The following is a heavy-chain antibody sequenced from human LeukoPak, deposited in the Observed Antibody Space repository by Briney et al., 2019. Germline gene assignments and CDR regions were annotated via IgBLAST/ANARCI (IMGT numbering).Heavy chain of an antibody. CDR2: INHSGST. D-gene: IGHD4-11*01. Sequence: PSETLSLTCTVSGGSISSDYWSWIRQPPGKGLEWIGEINHSGSTNYNPSLKSRVTISVDTSKNQFSLKLSSVTAADTAVYYCAREHYTRNWFDPWGQGTLVTVSS. J-gene: IGHJ5*02. V-gene: IGHV4-34*01. CDR1: GGSISSDY. CDR3: AREHYTRNWFDP.